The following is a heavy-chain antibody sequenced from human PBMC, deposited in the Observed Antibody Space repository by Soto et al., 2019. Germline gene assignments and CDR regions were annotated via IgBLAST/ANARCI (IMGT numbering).Heavy chain of an antibody. CDR3: TLGSWSAETFDI. D-gene: IGHD6-13*01. CDR1: GGTFSTYT. Sequence: QVQLVQSGAEVKKPGSSVKVSCKASGGTFSTYTIIWVRQAPGQGLEWMGRIIPMLDITNNAQRFQGRVTITADKCTSTAYLELSSLRSEDTAVYYCTLGSWSAETFDIWGRGTMVTVSS. V-gene: IGHV1-69*02. CDR2: IIPMLDIT. J-gene: IGHJ3*02.